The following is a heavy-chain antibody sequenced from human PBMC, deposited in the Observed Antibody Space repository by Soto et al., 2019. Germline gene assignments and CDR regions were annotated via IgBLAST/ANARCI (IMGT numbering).Heavy chain of an antibody. D-gene: IGHD3-10*01. CDR2: ISYDGSNE. J-gene: IGHJ4*02. CDR1: GFTFSNYA. V-gene: IGHV3-30*18. CDR3: AKGGQSYDY. Sequence: GGSLRLSCAASGFTFSNYAMHWVRRAPGKGLEWVAVISYDGSNEYYTDSVKGRFTISRDNSKNTLYLQMNSLRAEDTAVYYCAKGGQSYDYWGQGTLVTVSS.